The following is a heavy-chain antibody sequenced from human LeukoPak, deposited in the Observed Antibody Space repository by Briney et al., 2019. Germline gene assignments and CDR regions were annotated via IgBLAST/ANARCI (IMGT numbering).Heavy chain of an antibody. CDR2: ISSSGSTI. D-gene: IGHD3-10*01. Sequence: PGGSLRLSCAASGFTFSDYYMSWIRQAPGKGLEWVSYISSSGSTIYYADSVKGRFTISRDNAKNSLYLQMNSLRAEDTAVYYCARDWPPPLLWFGELSGHYYYYMDVWGKGTTVTVSS. V-gene: IGHV3-11*04. CDR3: ARDWPPPLLWFGELSGHYYYYMDV. J-gene: IGHJ6*03. CDR1: GFTFSDYY.